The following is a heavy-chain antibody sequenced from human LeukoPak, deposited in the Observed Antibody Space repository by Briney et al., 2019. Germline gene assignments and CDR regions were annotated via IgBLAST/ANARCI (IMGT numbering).Heavy chain of an antibody. Sequence: ASVKVSCKASGYTFTGYYMHWVRQAPGQGLEWMGWINPNSGGTNYAQKFQGRVTMTRDTSISTAYMELSRLRSDDTAVYYCARALYDSSGYAYYWGQGTLVTVSS. CDR3: ARALYDSSGYAYY. CDR1: GYTFTGYY. V-gene: IGHV1-2*02. D-gene: IGHD3-22*01. CDR2: INPNSGGT. J-gene: IGHJ4*02.